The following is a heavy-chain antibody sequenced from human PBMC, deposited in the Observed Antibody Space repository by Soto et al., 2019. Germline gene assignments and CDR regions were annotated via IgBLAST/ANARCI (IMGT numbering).Heavy chain of an antibody. CDR2: IYYSGST. J-gene: IGHJ4*02. CDR3: ARHTPAISISDH. D-gene: IGHD2-15*01. Sequence: SETLSLTCTVSGGSISSSSYYWGWIRQPPGKGLEWIGYIYYSGSTYYNPSLKSRVTIPVDTSKNQFSLKLSSVTAADTAVYYCARHTPAISISDHWGQGTLVTVSS. CDR1: GGSISSSSYY. V-gene: IGHV4-39*01.